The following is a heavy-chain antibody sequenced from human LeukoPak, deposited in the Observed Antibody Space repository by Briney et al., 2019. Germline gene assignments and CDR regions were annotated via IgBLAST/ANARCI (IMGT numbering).Heavy chain of an antibody. CDR2: INWNGGST. D-gene: IGHD3-9*01. Sequence: RSGGSLRLSCAASGFTFDDYGMSWVRQAPGKGLEWVSGINWNGGSTGYADSVKGRFTISRDNAKNSLYLQMNSLRAEDTAVYYCARVGYDILTGYVSEGRYFDYWGQGTLVTVSS. CDR1: GFTFDDYG. CDR3: ARVGYDILTGYVSEGRYFDY. J-gene: IGHJ4*02. V-gene: IGHV3-20*04.